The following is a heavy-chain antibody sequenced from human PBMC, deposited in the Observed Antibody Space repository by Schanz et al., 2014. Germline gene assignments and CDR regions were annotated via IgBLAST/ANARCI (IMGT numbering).Heavy chain of an antibody. CDR3: ATLDYADSVS. CDR2: ISPYNGNT. Sequence: QVQLIQSGAEVKKPGASVKVSCTASGYTFTSYDISWVRQAPGQGLEWMGWISPYNGNTNYAQKLQGRVTLTTDTSTSTAYMELSSLRSDDTAVYYCATLDYADSVSWGQGTLVTVSS. CDR1: GYTFTSYD. V-gene: IGHV1-18*01. J-gene: IGHJ5*02. D-gene: IGHD4-17*01.